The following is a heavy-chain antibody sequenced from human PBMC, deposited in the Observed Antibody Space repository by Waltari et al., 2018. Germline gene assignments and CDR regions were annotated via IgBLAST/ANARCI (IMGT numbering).Heavy chain of an antibody. V-gene: IGHV1-18*01. J-gene: IGHJ4*02. Sequence: QVQLVQSGAEVKKPGASVKVSCKASGYTFTSYGISWVRQAPGQGLEWMGWISAYKCNTNYAQKLEGRVTMTTDTSTSTADMELRSLRSDDTAVYYCARDWEELVNFFDYWGQGTLVTVSS. CDR2: ISAYKCNT. CDR3: ARDWEELVNFFDY. CDR1: GYTFTSYG. D-gene: IGHD6-6*01.